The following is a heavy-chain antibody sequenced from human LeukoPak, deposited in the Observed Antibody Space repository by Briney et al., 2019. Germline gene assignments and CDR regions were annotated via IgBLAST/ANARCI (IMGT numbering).Heavy chain of an antibody. CDR2: IYYDGSNK. V-gene: IGHV3-30*04. J-gene: IGHJ4*02. Sequence: GGSLRLSCAASGFTFSSYVMHWVRQAPGKGLEWVAVIYYDGSNKYYADSVKGRFTISRDNYKNTLYLQMNSLRDEDTAVYYCANIAAVPSFDYWGQGTLVTVSS. CDR3: ANIAAVPSFDY. D-gene: IGHD6-13*01. CDR1: GFTFSSYV.